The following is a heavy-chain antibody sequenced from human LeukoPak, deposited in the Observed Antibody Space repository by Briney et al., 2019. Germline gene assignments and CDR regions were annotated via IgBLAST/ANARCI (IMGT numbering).Heavy chain of an antibody. Sequence: GASVKVSCKASGYTFTSYGISWVRQAPGQGLEWMGWISAYNGNTNYAQKLQGRVTMTTDTSTGTAYMELRSLRSDDTAVYYCAREAPRIVVVVAATQYYGMDVWGQGTTVTVSS. CDR3: AREAPRIVVVVAATQYYGMDV. CDR2: ISAYNGNT. V-gene: IGHV1-18*01. J-gene: IGHJ6*02. D-gene: IGHD2-15*01. CDR1: GYTFTSYG.